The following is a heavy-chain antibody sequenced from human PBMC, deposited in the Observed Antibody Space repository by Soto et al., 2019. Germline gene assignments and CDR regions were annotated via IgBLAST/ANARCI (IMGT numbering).Heavy chain of an antibody. CDR3: ARGEGDYYYYGMDV. V-gene: IGHV1-8*01. J-gene: IGHJ6*02. CDR1: GYTFTSYD. CDR2: MNPNSGNT. Sequence: ASVKVSCKASGYTFTSYDINWVRQATGQGLEWMGWMNPNSGNTGYAQKFQGRVTMTRNTSISTAYMELSSLRSEDTAVYYCARGEGDYYYYGMDVWGQGTTVTVSS.